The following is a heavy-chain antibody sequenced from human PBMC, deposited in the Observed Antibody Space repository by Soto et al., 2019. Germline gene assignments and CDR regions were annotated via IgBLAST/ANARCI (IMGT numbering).Heavy chain of an antibody. J-gene: IGHJ5*02. D-gene: IGHD3-3*01. Sequence: TSETLSLTCTVSGDSISSGDYYWSWIRQPPGKGLEWIAYIYHSGRTYYNPPLKSRITISLDTPKNQFSLKLSSVTAADTAVYYCARIYTIFGDLDPWGQGALVTVYS. CDR2: IYHSGRT. V-gene: IGHV4-30-4*01. CDR3: ARIYTIFGDLDP. CDR1: GDSISSGDYY.